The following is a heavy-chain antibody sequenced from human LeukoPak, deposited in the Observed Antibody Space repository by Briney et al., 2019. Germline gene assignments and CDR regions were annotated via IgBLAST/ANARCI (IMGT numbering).Heavy chain of an antibody. CDR1: GGSISSYY. Sequence: SETLSLTCTVSGGSISSYYWSWIRQPPGKGLEWIGYIYYSGSTNYNPSLKSRVTISVDTSKNQFSLKLSSVTAADTAVYYCAREKSSGGYDYDAFDIWGQGTMVTVSS. CDR3: AREKSSGGYDYDAFDI. J-gene: IGHJ3*02. V-gene: IGHV4-59*12. D-gene: IGHD6-19*01. CDR2: IYYSGST.